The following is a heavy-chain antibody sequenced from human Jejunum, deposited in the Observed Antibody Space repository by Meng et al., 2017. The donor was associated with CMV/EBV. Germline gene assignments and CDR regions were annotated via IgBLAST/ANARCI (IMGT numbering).Heavy chain of an antibody. D-gene: IGHD6-13*01. V-gene: IGHV4-39*07. CDR1: GASISSSGYY. J-gene: IGHJ4*02. Sequence: GASISSSGYYWGWNRQPPGKGLGWIGNVYDSGKTYYNPSLKSRITISLDTTKSQFSLRLSSVTAADTAVYYCSRDEGEYRVYSRLDWGQGTLVTVSS. CDR3: SRDEGEYRVYSRLD. CDR2: VYDSGKT.